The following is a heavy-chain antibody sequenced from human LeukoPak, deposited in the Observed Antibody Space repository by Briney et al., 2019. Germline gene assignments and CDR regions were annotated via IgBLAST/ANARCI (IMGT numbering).Heavy chain of an antibody. V-gene: IGHV3-23*01. J-gene: IGHJ4*02. Sequence: GGSLRLSCVASGFMFNNYAMHWVRQAPGKGREWVSTVGLSAASTYFAVSVKGRFTVSRDSAKNTISLQMTSLRTDDTAVYFCVKNWGGYYFDYWGQGTLVTVSS. D-gene: IGHD7-27*01. CDR2: VGLSAAST. CDR1: GFMFNNYA. CDR3: VKNWGGYYFDY.